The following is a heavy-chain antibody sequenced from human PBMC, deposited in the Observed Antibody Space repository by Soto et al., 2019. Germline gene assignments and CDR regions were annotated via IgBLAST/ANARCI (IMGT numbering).Heavy chain of an antibody. CDR2: IYQSGAT. CDR1: GDSYSISTFS. CDR3: AGMPYTSGLRFDP. V-gene: IGHV4-30-2*01. Sequence: SETLSLTCNMSGDSYSISTFSWSWIRQPPGKALQWIGFIYQSGATSYNPSLASRVSISLDRSNNQCSLKLKSVTAADTAVYFCAGMPYTSGLRFDPWGPGTLVTVSS. D-gene: IGHD6-19*01. J-gene: IGHJ5*02.